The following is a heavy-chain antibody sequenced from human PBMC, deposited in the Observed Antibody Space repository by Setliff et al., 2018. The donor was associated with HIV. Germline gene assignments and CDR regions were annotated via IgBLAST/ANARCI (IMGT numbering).Heavy chain of an antibody. Sequence: SETLSLTCTVSGGSIDISDYCWGWVRQPPGKGLEWIGSICHSGRSYYNPSLKSRVNISVDTSKNQFSVTLTSVTEADTAVYYCARFYGDHETDNWFDPWGHGILVTVS. V-gene: IGHV4-39*07. CDR3: ARFYGDHETDNWFDP. CDR1: GGSIDISDYC. D-gene: IGHD4-17*01. CDR2: ICHSGRS. J-gene: IGHJ5*02.